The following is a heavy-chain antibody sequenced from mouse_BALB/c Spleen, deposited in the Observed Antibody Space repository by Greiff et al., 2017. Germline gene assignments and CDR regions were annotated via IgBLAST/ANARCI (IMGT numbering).Heavy chain of an antibody. D-gene: IGHD2-1*01. CDR3: ERGEYGNWFAY. Sequence: EVKLVESGGGLVKPGGSLKLSCAASGFTFSSYAMSWVRQTPEKRLEWVASISSGGSTYYPAGVKGRFTITGDNARNILYQQMSSLRSEDTTMYYCERGEYGNWFAYWGQGTLVTVSA. CDR2: ISSGGST. V-gene: IGHV5-6-5*01. J-gene: IGHJ3*01. CDR1: GFTFSSYA.